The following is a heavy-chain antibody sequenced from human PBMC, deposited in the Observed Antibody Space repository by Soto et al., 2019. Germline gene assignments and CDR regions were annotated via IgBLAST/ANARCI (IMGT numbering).Heavy chain of an antibody. CDR3: ARIYCTTTTCDSWFDP. V-gene: IGHV5-10-1*01. CDR1: GYTFTTFW. CDR2: IDPGDTYA. J-gene: IGHJ5*02. D-gene: IGHD2-2*01. Sequence: GESLKISCTGFGYTFTTFWISWVRQMPGKGLEWMGRIDPGDTYATYSPAFQGHVTISADKATSTAYLQWSSLKASDTAMYFCARIYCTTTTCDSWFDPWGQGTLVTGS.